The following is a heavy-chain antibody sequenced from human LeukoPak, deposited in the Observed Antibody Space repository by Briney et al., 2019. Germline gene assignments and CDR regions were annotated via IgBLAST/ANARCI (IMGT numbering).Heavy chain of an antibody. J-gene: IGHJ4*02. V-gene: IGHV1-69*13. CDR3: ARAPSYYDSSGYYDAGFDY. CDR2: IIPIFGTA. CDR1: GYTFTSYG. Sequence: AASVKVSCKASGYTFTSYGISWVRQAPGQGLEWMGGIIPIFGTANYAQKFQGRVTITADESTSTAYMELSSLRSEDTAVYYCARAPSYYDSSGYYDAGFDYWGQGTLVTVSS. D-gene: IGHD3-22*01.